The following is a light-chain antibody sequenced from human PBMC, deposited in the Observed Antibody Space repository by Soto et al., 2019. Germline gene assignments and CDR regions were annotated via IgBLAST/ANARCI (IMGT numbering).Light chain of an antibody. CDR1: QGISSY. Sequence: DIQLTQSPSFLSASVGDRVTITCRASQGISSYLAWYQQIPGKAPNLLIYAASTLQSGVPSRFSGSGSGTEFTLTISSLQPEDFATYYCHQLNSYPHTFGQGTRLEI. J-gene: IGKJ5*01. CDR2: AAS. V-gene: IGKV1-9*01. CDR3: HQLNSYPHT.